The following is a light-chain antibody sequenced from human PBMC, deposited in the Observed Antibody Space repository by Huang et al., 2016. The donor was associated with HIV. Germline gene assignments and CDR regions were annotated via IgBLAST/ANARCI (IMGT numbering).Light chain of an antibody. J-gene: IGKJ4*01. Sequence: IVLTQTPASLSLSAGERATLSCRASQSVSHYLAWYQHKPGQPPRLLIYGASRKATDIPARFNGSGSGTAFTLTISSLEAENSALYYCQESDTWPRLTLGGGTKVEIK. V-gene: IGKV3-11*01. CDR3: QESDTWPRLT. CDR2: GAS. CDR1: QSVSHY.